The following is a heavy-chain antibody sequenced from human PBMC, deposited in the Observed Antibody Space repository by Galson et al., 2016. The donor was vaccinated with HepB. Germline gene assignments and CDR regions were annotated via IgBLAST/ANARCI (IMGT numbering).Heavy chain of an antibody. V-gene: IGHV1-2*02. D-gene: IGHD1-1*01. CDR2: INPNPGRT. CDR1: GYTFTDYH. Sequence: SVKVSCKASGYTFTDYHMHWVRQAPGQGLEWMGWINPNPGRTKYAQKFQGRVTMTRDSSISTAYMELTRLTSDDTAIYYCARAQSNWNAHWGPGTLVTVSS. CDR3: ARAQSNWNAH. J-gene: IGHJ1*01.